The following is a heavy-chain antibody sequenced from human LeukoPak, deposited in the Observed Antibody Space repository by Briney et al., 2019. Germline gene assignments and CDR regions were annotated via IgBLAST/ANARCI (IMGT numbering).Heavy chain of an antibody. Sequence: SETLSLTCTVSGGSISSGGYYWSWIRQHPGKGLEWIGYIYYSGSTYYNPSLKSRVTISVDTSKNQFSLKLSSVTAADTAVYYCARMVITTSLGDYWGQGTLVTVSS. CDR2: IYYSGST. V-gene: IGHV4-31*03. J-gene: IGHJ4*02. CDR1: GGSISSGGYY. CDR3: ARMVITTSLGDY. D-gene: IGHD3-22*01.